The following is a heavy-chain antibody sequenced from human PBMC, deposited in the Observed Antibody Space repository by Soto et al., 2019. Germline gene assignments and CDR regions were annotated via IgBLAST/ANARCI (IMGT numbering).Heavy chain of an antibody. V-gene: IGHV1-18*01. CDR1: GYTFRNYG. D-gene: IGHD3-3*01. CDR3: ARDLVSGSDFWRAYNGGYFDY. J-gene: IGHJ4*02. Sequence: QVQLVQSGAEVKRPGASVKVSCKASGYTFRNYGITWVRQAPGQGLEWMAWISPYNGNTNYAQDLQGRVTMTTDTSASTAYMESRSLTSEDTAMYYCARDLVSGSDFWRAYNGGYFDYWGQGTLVTVSS. CDR2: ISPYNGNT.